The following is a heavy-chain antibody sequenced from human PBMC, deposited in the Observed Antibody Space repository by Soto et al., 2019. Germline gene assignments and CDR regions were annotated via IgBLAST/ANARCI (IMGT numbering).Heavy chain of an antibody. CDR1: GFTFSSYS. CDR3: ATGADIVVVIADPYWYFDL. D-gene: IGHD2-21*01. V-gene: IGHV3-48*01. CDR2: ISSSSSTI. Sequence: GGSLRLSCAASGFTFSSYSMNWVRQAPGRGLEWVSYISSSSSTIYYADSVKGRFTISRDNAKNSLYLQMNSLRAEDTAVYYCATGADIVVVIADPYWYFDLWGRGTLVTVSS. J-gene: IGHJ2*01.